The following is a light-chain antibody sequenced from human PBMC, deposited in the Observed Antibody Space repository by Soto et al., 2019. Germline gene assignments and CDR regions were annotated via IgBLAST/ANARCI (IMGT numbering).Light chain of an antibody. CDR3: NSYTSSTAYV. Sequence: QSALTQPASVSGSPGQSITISCTGASSDVGRCNYVSWYQLHPGKAPKLIIYEVSNRPSGVSNRFSGSKSGNTASLTISGLRAEDEADYYCNSYTSSTAYVFGTGTKVTVL. CDR2: EVS. J-gene: IGLJ1*01. V-gene: IGLV2-14*01. CDR1: SSDVGRCNY.